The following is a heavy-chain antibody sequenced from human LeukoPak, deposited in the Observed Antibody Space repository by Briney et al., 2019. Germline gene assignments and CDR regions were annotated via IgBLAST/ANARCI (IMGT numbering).Heavy chain of an antibody. CDR3: AKESHTSSGYTKTPYYFDY. Sequence: GGSLRLSCAASGFTFSSYAMSWVRQAPGKGLEWVSAISGSGGSTYYADSVKGRFTISRDNSKNTLYLQMNSLRAEDTAVYYCAKESHTSSGYTKTPYYFDYWGQGTLVTVSS. V-gene: IGHV3-23*01. CDR1: GFTFSSYA. CDR2: ISGSGGST. D-gene: IGHD6-25*01. J-gene: IGHJ4*02.